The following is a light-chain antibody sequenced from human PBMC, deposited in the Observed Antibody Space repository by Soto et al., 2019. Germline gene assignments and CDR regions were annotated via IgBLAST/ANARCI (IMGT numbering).Light chain of an antibody. Sequence: IQMTQSPSSVSASLGDRVTITCRASQGINNWLAWYQQKPGKAPSLLITDASKLESGVPPRFNGSRSETEFTLTIRNLQPDDFATYYCQQYNSFPWTFGLGTKVDIK. CDR3: QQYNSFPWT. CDR2: DAS. V-gene: IGKV1-5*01. CDR1: QGINNW. J-gene: IGKJ1*01.